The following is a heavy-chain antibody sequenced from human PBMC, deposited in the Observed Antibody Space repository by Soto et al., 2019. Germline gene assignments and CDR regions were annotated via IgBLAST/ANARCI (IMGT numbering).Heavy chain of an antibody. D-gene: IGHD3-10*01. CDR1: GFTFSSYA. CDR3: AIDGLDYYGSGSYYHYFDY. Sequence: GGSLRLSCAASGFTFSSYAMHWVRQAPGKGLEWVAVISYDGSNKYYADSVKGRFTISRDNSKNTLYLQMNSLRAEDTAVYYCAIDGLDYYGSGSYYHYFDYWGQGTLVTVSS. J-gene: IGHJ4*02. V-gene: IGHV3-30*04. CDR2: ISYDGSNK.